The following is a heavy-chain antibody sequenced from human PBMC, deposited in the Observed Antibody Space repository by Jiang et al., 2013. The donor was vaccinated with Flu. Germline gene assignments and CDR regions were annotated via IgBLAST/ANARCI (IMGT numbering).Heavy chain of an antibody. CDR2: ISGSGGST. CDR3: AKVRDNWNYVMAY. CDR1: FSSYA. V-gene: IGHV3-23*01. J-gene: IGHJ4*02. D-gene: IGHD1-7*01. Sequence: FSSYAMSWVRQAPGKGLEWVSAISGSGGSTYYADSVKGRFTISRDNSKNTLYLQMNSLRAEDTAVYYCAKVRDNWNYVMAYWGQGTLVTVSS.